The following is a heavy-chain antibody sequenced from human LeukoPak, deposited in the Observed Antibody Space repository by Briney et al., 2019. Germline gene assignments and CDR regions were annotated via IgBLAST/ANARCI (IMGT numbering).Heavy chain of an antibody. CDR2: IQHDGSRT. Sequence: GRSLSLSRAPSVFSLSTYTMHWVRQAPAKGLERVAGIQHDGSRTYYADPVKGRFPISRDHSKNTLHLEMDSLTPEDTALYYCARDHYGDNSWDWYFDLWGRGIRAPVSS. CDR1: VFSLSTYT. J-gene: IGHJ2*01. V-gene: IGHV3-30-3*01. D-gene: IGHD4-23*01. CDR3: ARDHYGDNSWDWYFDL.